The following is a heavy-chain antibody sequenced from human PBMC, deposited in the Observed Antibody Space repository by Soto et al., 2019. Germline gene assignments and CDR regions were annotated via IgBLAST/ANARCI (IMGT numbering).Heavy chain of an antibody. Sequence: QVQLQESGPGLVKPSETLSLTCSVSGGSIDSYYWSWIRQPPGKGLEWIGYIYYSGTTVYNPPLVRRVHITVDTCKNQAYPMLSPVTTADTAIYDCARRNWSVRPNVFDIWGQGTMLTVSS. D-gene: IGHD1-1*01. CDR2: IYYSGTT. CDR1: GGSIDSYY. CDR3: ARRNWSVRPNVFDI. V-gene: IGHV4-59*01. J-gene: IGHJ3*02.